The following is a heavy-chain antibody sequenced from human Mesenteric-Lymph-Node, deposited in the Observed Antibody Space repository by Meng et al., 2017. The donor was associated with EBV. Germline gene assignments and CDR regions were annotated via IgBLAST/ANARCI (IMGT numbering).Heavy chain of an antibody. V-gene: IGHV4-4*03. CDR2: IFHSGSA. CDR1: GDSITSSNL. D-gene: IGHD3-22*01. J-gene: IGHJ4*02. Sequence: LQEPCPGLVKPPGTLSLPVAVPGDSITSSNLWSWFRQPPGKGLEWIGEIFHSGSAKYNPSLKSRVTISVDKSKNHFSLRLSSVTAADTAVYYCVRRVVVMKEEELDHWGQGTLVTVSS. CDR3: VRRVVVMKEEELDH.